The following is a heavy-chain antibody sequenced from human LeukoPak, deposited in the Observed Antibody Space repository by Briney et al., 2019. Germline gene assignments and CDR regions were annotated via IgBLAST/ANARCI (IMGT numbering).Heavy chain of an antibody. J-gene: IGHJ6*02. V-gene: IGHV3-48*03. D-gene: IGHD3-10*01. CDR2: ISSSGSTI. CDR1: GLTFSSYE. Sequence: GGSLRLSCAASGLTFSSYEMNWVRQAPGKGLEWVSYISSSGSTIYYADSVKGRFTISRDNAKNSLYLQMNSLRAEDTAVYYCARDRAYYYYYGMDVWGQGTTVTVSS. CDR3: ARDRAYYYYYGMDV.